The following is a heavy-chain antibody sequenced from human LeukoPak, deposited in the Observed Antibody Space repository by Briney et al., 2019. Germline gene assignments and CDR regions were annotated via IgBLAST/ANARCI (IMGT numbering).Heavy chain of an antibody. D-gene: IGHD1-26*01. J-gene: IGHJ4*02. CDR3: ARVGATPLGHAFDY. Sequence: SETLSLTCSVSGASISSYYWSWIRQPPGKTLEWIGYIYYTGSTNYNPSLKSRVTISVDTSKNQFSLKLSSVTAADTAVYYCARVGATPLGHAFDYWGQGTLVTVSS. CDR2: IYYTGST. V-gene: IGHV4-59*12. CDR1: GASISSYY.